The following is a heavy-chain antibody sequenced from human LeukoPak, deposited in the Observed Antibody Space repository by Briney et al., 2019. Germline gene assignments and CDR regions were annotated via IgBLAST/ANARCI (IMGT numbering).Heavy chain of an antibody. J-gene: IGHJ4*02. V-gene: IGHV3-30*18. CDR3: VKDRYRGRWLQFDD. CDR2: ISYDGSGQ. Sequence: GRSLRLSCAASGFTFSNYGMHWVRQAPGKGLEWVAVISYDGSGQFYADSVKGRFTISRDNSKNTLFLQMTSLRAEDTAVYYCVKDRYRGRWLQFDDWGQGTLATVSS. CDR1: GFTFSNYG. D-gene: IGHD5-24*01.